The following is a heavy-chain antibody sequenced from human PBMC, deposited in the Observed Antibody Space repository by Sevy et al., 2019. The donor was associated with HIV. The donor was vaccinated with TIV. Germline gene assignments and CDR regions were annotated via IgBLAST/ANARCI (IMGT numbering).Heavy chain of an antibody. CDR3: AKNENFWIGYLAMDV. CDR2: ISGSGDNT. CDR1: GFTFSNYA. Sequence: GGSLRLSCAASGFTFSNYAMNWVRQTPGKGLEWVSSISGSGDNTYYAYSVKGRFTISRDISYNTVTLQMSSLRAEDTAVYYCAKNENFWIGYLAMDVWGQGTTVTVSS. J-gene: IGHJ6*02. D-gene: IGHD3-3*01. V-gene: IGHV3-23*01.